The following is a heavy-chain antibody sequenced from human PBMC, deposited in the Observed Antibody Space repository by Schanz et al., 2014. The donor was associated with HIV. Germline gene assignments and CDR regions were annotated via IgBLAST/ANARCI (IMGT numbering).Heavy chain of an antibody. Sequence: QVQLVESGGGVVQPGRSLRLSCAASGFTFRHYAIHWVRQAPGKGLEWVAVISLDGDNKYYADSVKGRFTISRDDSKNLLSLQMNSLRAEDTAVYYCAKNGDYAFYYFDYWGQGTLVTVSS. J-gene: IGHJ4*02. CDR2: ISLDGDNK. D-gene: IGHD4-17*01. CDR3: AKNGDYAFYYFDY. CDR1: GFTFRHYA. V-gene: IGHV3-30-3*01.